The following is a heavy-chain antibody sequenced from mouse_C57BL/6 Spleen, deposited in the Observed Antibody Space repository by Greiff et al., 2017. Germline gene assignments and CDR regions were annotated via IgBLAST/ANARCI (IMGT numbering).Heavy chain of an antibody. CDR2: IDPETGGT. CDR1: GYTFTDYE. Sequence: QVQLQQSGAELVRPGASVTLSCKASGYTFTDYEMHWVKQTPVHGLEWIGAIDPETGGTAYNQKFKGKAILTADKSSSTAYMELRSLTSEDSAVYYCTREGESGSYWGQGTTLTVSS. J-gene: IGHJ2*01. V-gene: IGHV1-15*01. CDR3: TREGESGSY. D-gene: IGHD4-1*01.